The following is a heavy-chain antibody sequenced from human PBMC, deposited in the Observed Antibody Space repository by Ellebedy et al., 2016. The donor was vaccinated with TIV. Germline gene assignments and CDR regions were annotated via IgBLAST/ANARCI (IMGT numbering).Heavy chain of an antibody. CDR2: IDPDGGTT. Sequence: AASVKVSCKASGYTFTSYYIHWVRQVPGQGLEWMGAIDPDGGTTSYAQKFQGRVTVTKDMSTSTIYMELRSRTSEDTAVLYCARDGGTDYYDSSGQGWFDPWGQGTPVTVSS. V-gene: IGHV1-46*01. CDR1: GYTFTSYY. D-gene: IGHD3-22*01. CDR3: ARDGGTDYYDSSGQGWFDP. J-gene: IGHJ5*02.